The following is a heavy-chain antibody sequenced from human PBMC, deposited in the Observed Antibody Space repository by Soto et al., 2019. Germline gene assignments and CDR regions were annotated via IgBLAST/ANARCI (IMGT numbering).Heavy chain of an antibody. J-gene: IGHJ6*02. CDR2: IYPGDSDT. D-gene: IGHD3-3*01. V-gene: IGHV5-51*01. Sequence: GESLKISCKGSGYSFTSYWIGWVRQTPGKGLEWMGIIYPGDSDTRYSPSFQGQVTISADKSISTAYLQWSSLKASDTAMYYCARRGSYYNFWSGYNGMDVWGQGTTVTVSS. CDR3: ARRGSYYNFWSGYNGMDV. CDR1: GYSFTSYW.